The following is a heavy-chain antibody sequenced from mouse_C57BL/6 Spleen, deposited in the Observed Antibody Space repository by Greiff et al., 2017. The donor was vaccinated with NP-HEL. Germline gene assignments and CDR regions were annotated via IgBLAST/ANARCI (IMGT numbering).Heavy chain of an antibody. CDR3: AQSLTGDYFDY. V-gene: IGHV1-64*01. D-gene: IGHD4-1*01. CDR2: IHPNSGST. Sequence: QVQLKQPGAELVKPGASVKLSCKASGYTFTSYWMHWVKQRPGQGLEWIGMIHPNSGSTNYNEKFKSKATLTVDKSSSTAYMQLSSLTSEDSAVYYCAQSLTGDYFDYWGQGTTLTVSS. J-gene: IGHJ2*01. CDR1: GYTFTSYW.